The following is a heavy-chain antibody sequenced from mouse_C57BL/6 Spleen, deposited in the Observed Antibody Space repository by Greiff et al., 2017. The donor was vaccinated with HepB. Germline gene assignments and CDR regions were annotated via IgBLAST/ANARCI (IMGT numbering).Heavy chain of an antibody. CDR2: IYPGSGNT. CDR3: ARDYGSSYLDY. Sequence: QVQLQQSGPELVKPGASVKISCKASGYSFTSYYIHWVKQRPGQGLEWIGWIYPGSGNTKYNEKFKGKATLTADTSSSTAYMQLSSLTSEDSAVYYWARDYGSSYLDYWGQGTTLTVSS. J-gene: IGHJ2*01. V-gene: IGHV1-66*01. CDR1: GYSFTSYY. D-gene: IGHD1-1*01.